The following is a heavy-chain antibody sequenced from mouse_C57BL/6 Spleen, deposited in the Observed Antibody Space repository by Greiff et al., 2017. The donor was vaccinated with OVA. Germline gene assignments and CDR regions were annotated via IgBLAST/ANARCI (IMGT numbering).Heavy chain of an antibody. CDR1: GYTFTDYY. Sequence: VQLKESGPVLVKPGASVKMSCKASGYTFTDYYMNWVKQSHGKSLEWIGVINPYNGGTSYNQKFKGKATLTVDKSSSTAYMELNSLTSEDSAVYYCARSTGGDYWGQGTTLTVSS. CDR2: INPYNGGT. J-gene: IGHJ2*01. CDR3: ARSTGGDY. V-gene: IGHV1-19*01.